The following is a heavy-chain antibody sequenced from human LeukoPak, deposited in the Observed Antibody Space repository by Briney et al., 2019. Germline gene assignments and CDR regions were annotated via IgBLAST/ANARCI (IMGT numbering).Heavy chain of an antibody. D-gene: IGHD3-10*01. V-gene: IGHV4-39*01. CDR3: ARGNYYGSGFDY. CDR2: IYYSGST. CDR1: GFTFSSYS. Sequence: GSLRLSCAASGFTFSSYSMNWIRQPPGKGPEWIGSIYYSGSTYYNPSLKSRVTISVDTSKNQFSLKLSSVTAADTAVYYCARGNYYGSGFDYWGQGTLVTVSS. J-gene: IGHJ4*02.